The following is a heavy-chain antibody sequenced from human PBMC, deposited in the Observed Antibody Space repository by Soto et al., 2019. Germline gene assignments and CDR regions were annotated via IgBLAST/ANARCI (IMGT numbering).Heavy chain of an antibody. Sequence: SETLSLTCTVSGGSISSYYWSWIRQPPGKGLEWIGYIYYSGSTNYNPSLKSRVTISVDTSKNQFSLKLSSVTAADTAVYYCATLRDDYGEEEHWGQGTLVTVSS. D-gene: IGHD4-17*01. CDR1: GGSISSYY. J-gene: IGHJ1*01. CDR2: IYYSGST. CDR3: ATLRDDYGEEEH. V-gene: IGHV4-59*01.